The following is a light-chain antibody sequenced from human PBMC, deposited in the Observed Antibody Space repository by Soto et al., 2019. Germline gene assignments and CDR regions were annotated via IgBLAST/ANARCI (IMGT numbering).Light chain of an antibody. CDR3: QQYDNWPWT. Sequence: EIGMTQSPATLSVSPGGRATLSCRASQTISGTLAWYQQKPGQAPRLLIHGASTRAPGFPARFSGSGSGTDFTLTISSLQSEDFAVYYCQQYDNWPWTFGQGTKVEIK. CDR1: QTISGT. J-gene: IGKJ1*01. V-gene: IGKV3-15*01. CDR2: GAS.